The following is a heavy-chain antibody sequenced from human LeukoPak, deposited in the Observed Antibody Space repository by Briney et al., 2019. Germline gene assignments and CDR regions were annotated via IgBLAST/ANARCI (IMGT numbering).Heavy chain of an antibody. CDR1: RFTFSSYS. CDR3: AKDHGGGSSDY. CDR2: ISGSPGST. D-gene: IGHD2-15*01. J-gene: IGHJ4*02. V-gene: IGHV3-23*01. Sequence: GGSLRLSCAASRFTFSSYSMNWVRQAPGKGLEWVSAISGSPGSTYYADSVKGRFTISRDNSKNTLYLQMNSLRAEDTAVYYCAKDHGGGSSDYWGQGTLVTVSS.